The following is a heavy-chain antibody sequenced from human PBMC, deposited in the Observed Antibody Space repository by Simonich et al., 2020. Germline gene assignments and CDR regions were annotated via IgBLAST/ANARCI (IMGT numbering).Heavy chain of an antibody. V-gene: IGHV1-18*01. D-gene: IGHD2-15*01. CDR1: GYTFTNYG. CDR3: ARASRGTWWYYYFDY. J-gene: IGHJ4*02. Sequence: QVQLVQSGAEVKKPGASVKVSCKASGYTFTNYGISWVRQAPGQGLEWMGLIRPYKGNTNEAQKLQGRVTMTTYTSTSTAYMELRSLRSDDTAVYYCARASRGTWWYYYFDYWGQGTLVTVSS. CDR2: IRPYKGNT.